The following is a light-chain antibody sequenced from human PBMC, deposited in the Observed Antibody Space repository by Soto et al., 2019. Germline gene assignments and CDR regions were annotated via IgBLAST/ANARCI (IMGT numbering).Light chain of an antibody. Sequence: IVMTQSPATLSVSPGERATLSCRASQSVSNNYLAWYQQKPGQAPRPLISAASRRATGVPDRFSGSGSGTDFTLTISRLEPEDFAVYYCQQYGSLTWTFGQGTKVDIK. V-gene: IGKV3-20*01. CDR1: QSVSNNY. CDR2: AAS. CDR3: QQYGSLTWT. J-gene: IGKJ1*01.